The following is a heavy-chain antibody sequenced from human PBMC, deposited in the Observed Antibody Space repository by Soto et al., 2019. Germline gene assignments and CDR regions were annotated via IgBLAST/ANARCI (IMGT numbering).Heavy chain of an antibody. CDR1: GFTFSSYG. V-gene: IGHV3-30*18. D-gene: IGHD2-8*01. CDR2: ILYDGSNK. J-gene: IGHJ4*02. Sequence: GGSLRLSCAASGFTFSSYGMHWVRQAPGKGLEWVAVILYDGSNKYYADSVKGRFTISRDNSKNTLYLQMDSLRPEDTAVYYCAKDVFDAYWGQGTLVTVSS. CDR3: AKDVFDAY.